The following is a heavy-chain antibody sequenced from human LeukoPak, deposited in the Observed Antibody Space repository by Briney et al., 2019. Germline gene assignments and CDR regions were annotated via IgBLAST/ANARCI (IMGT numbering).Heavy chain of an antibody. CDR1: GGSISSYY. V-gene: IGHV4-4*07. CDR2: IYTSGST. D-gene: IGHD6-13*01. CDR3: ARTHLDLIAAAGSIWFDP. J-gene: IGHJ5*02. Sequence: SETLSLTCTVSGGSISSYYWSWIRQPAGKGLEWIGRIYTSGSTNYNPSLKSRVTMSVDTSKNQFSLKLSSVTAADTAVYYCARTHLDLIAAAGSIWFDPWGRGTLVTVSS.